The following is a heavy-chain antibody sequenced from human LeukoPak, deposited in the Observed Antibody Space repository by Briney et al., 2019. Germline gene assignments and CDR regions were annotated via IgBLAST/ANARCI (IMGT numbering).Heavy chain of an antibody. V-gene: IGHV1-3*01. CDR3: ASGAAGMRTFDY. CDR2: INAGNGNT. Sequence: GASVKVSCKASGYTFTSYAMHWVRQAPGQRLEWMGWINAGNGNTKYSQKFQGRVTITRDTSASTAYMELSSLRSEDTAVYCCASGAAGMRTFDYWGQGTLVTVSS. J-gene: IGHJ4*02. CDR1: GYTFTSYA. D-gene: IGHD6-13*01.